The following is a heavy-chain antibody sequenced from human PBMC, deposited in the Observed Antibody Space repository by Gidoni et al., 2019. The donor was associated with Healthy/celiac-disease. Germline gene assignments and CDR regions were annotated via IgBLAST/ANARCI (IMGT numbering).Heavy chain of an antibody. CDR1: GGSISSYY. V-gene: IGHV4-59*08. Sequence: QVQLQASGPRLVKPSETLSLTCPVSGGSISSYYWSWIRQPPGKGLEWIGYIYYSGSTNYNPSLKSRVTISVDTSKNQFSLKLSSVTAADTAVYYCASGPPERFDYWGQGTLVTVSS. CDR2: IYYSGST. J-gene: IGHJ4*02. CDR3: ASGPPERFDY.